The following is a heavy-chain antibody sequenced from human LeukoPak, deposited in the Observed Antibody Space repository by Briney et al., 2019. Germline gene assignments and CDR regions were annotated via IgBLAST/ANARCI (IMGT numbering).Heavy chain of an antibody. CDR1: GCDFSTYA. D-gene: IGHD4-11*01. V-gene: IGHV3-21*04. J-gene: IGHJ4*02. Sequence: GGSLRLSCAASGCDFSTYAINWVRQAPGKGLEWVSSISTMSNYIFYGDSVKGRFTISRDNAKNSVYLQMNSLRADDTAVYYCAIIGIHSNTEYWGQGTLVTVSS. CDR2: ISTMSNYI. CDR3: AIIGIHSNTEY.